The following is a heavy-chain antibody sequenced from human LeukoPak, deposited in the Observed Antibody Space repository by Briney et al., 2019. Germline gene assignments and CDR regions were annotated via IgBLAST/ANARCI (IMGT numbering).Heavy chain of an antibody. CDR1: GFMFSNYS. V-gene: IGHV3-21*06. CDR3: VRRPYRSGFDF. D-gene: IGHD6-19*01. CDR2: ISRLSSYI. J-gene: IGHJ4*02. Sequence: GGSLRLSCAASGFMFSNYSMNWVRQAPGKGLEWVSSISRLSSYINYADSVKGRFTISRDNAKNSLELHLSRLRPEDTALYYCVRRPYRSGFDFWGQGTLVAVSS.